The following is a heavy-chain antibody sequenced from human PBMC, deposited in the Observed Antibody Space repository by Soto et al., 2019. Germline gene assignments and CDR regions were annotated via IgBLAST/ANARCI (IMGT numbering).Heavy chain of an antibody. Sequence: QVQLVQSGAEVKKPESSVKVSCKAPGGTFSTYAISWVRQAPGQGLEWMGGIIPMFGTANYAQRFQDRVTITADESTNTVDMERRSLRSEDTAVYFCARGIQLWLRRINNGYSGWGQGTLVTVSS. CDR3: ARGIQLWLRRINNGYSG. CDR2: IIPMFGTA. D-gene: IGHD5-18*01. J-gene: IGHJ4*02. V-gene: IGHV1-69*12. CDR1: GGTFSTYA.